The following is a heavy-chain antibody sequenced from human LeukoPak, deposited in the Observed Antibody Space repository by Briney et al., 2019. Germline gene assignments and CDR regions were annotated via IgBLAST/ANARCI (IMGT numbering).Heavy chain of an antibody. J-gene: IGHJ4*02. CDR2: MNPNSGNT. CDR1: GYTFTSYD. Sequence: ASVKVSCKASGYTFTSYDINWVRQATGQGLEWMGWMNPNSGNTGYAQKFQGRVTMTRNTFISTAYMELSSLRSEDTAVYYCAREVSSGWYALGDYWGQGTLVTVSS. D-gene: IGHD6-19*01. CDR3: AREVSSGWYALGDY. V-gene: IGHV1-8*01.